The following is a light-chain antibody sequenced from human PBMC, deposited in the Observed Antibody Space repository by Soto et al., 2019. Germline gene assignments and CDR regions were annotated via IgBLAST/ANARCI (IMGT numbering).Light chain of an antibody. CDR1: SSNIGAGYD. CDR2: GNS. Sequence: QSVLTQPPSVSGAPGQRVTISCTGSSSNIGAGYDVHWYQQLPGTAPKLLIYGNSNRPSGVPDRFSGSKSGTSASLAITGPRGGDGGDKYTQPVDSTRGVGVFGGGTKL. CDR3: QPVDSTRGVGV. V-gene: IGLV1-40*01. J-gene: IGLJ3*02.